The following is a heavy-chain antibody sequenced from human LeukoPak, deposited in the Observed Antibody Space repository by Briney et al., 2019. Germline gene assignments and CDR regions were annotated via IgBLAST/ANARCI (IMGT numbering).Heavy chain of an antibody. J-gene: IGHJ6*02. V-gene: IGHV1-46*01. CDR3: ARDSGYCSSTSCFLYGYYYYGMDV. Sequence: ASVKVSCKASGYTFTSYYMHWVRQAPGQGLEWMGIINPSGGSTSYAQKFQGRVTMTRDTSTSTVYMELSSLRSEDTAVYYCARDSGYCSSTSCFLYGYYYYGMDVWGQGTTVTVSS. D-gene: IGHD2-2*01. CDR1: GYTFTSYY. CDR2: INPSGGST.